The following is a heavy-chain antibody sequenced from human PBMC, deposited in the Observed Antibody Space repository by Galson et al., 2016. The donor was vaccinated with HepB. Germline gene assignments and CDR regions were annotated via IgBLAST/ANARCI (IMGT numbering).Heavy chain of an antibody. CDR2: ISHDGSNE. Sequence: SLRLSCAASGFTFMTYAMHWVRQAPGRGLEWVAVISHDGSNEYYADSVKGRFTISRDNSKSTLYLQMNSLQTEDTAVYYCTTGLHYDSSVANQTFDYWGRRTLVTVSS. J-gene: IGHJ4*02. V-gene: IGHV3-30*04. CDR3: TTGLHYDSSVANQTFDY. CDR1: GFTFMTYA. D-gene: IGHD3-22*01.